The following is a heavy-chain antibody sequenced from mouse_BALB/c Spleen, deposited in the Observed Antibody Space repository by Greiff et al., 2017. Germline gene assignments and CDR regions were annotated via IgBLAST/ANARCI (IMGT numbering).Heavy chain of an antibody. V-gene: IGHV3-2*02. J-gene: IGHJ3*01. Sequence: EVKLVESGPGLVKPSQSLSLTCTVTGYSITSDYAWNWIRQFPGNKLEWMGYISYSGSTSYNPSLKSRISITRDTSKNQFFLQLNSVTTEDTATYYCARWMITTAWFAYWGQGTLVTVSA. D-gene: IGHD2-4*01. CDR2: ISYSGST. CDR3: ARWMITTAWFAY. CDR1: GYSITSDYA.